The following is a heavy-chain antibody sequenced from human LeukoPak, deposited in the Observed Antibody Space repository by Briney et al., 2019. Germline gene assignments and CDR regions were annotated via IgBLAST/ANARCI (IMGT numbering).Heavy chain of an antibody. D-gene: IGHD3-9*01. CDR1: GGSFSGYY. J-gene: IGHJ5*02. CDR3: ARERRYDILTGYSPSWFDP. CDR2: INHSGST. V-gene: IGHV4-34*01. Sequence: SETLPLTCAVYGGSFSGYYWSWIRQPPGKGLEWIGEINHSGSTNYNPSLKSRVTISVDTSKNQFSLKLSSVTAADTAVYYCARERRYDILTGYSPSWFDPWGQGTLVTVSS.